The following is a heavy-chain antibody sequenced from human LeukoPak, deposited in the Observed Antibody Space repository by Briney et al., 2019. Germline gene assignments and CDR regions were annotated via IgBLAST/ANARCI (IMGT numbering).Heavy chain of an antibody. J-gene: IGHJ4*02. Sequence: GGSLRLSCAASGFTFSSYEMNWVRQAPGDGLEWVSYISSSGSTIYYADSVKGRFTISRDNAKNSLYLQINSLRAEDTAVYYCARDLYNYYGSGIDYWGQGTLVTVSS. V-gene: IGHV3-48*03. D-gene: IGHD3-10*01. CDR2: ISSSGSTI. CDR3: ARDLYNYYGSGIDY. CDR1: GFTFSSYE.